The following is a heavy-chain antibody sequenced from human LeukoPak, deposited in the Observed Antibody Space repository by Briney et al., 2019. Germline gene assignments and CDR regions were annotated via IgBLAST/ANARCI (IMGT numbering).Heavy chain of an antibody. D-gene: IGHD2-2*01. V-gene: IGHV3-33*01. CDR2: IWYDGSNK. CDR3: ARDRSGVVVPAAPFDY. Sequence: PGGSLRLSCAASGFTFSSYGMHWVRQAPGRGLEWVAVIWYDGSNKYYADSVKGRFTISRDNSKNTLYLQMNSLRAEDTAVYYCARDRSGVVVPAAPFDYWGQGTLVTVSS. J-gene: IGHJ4*02. CDR1: GFTFSSYG.